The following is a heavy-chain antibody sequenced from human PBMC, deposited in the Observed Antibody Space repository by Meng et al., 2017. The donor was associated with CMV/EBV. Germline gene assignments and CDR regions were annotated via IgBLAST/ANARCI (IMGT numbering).Heavy chain of an antibody. CDR1: GGAFSGYY. D-gene: IGHD1-26*01. CDR3: ARGGGGEWELLHYFDY. V-gene: IGHV4-34*01. CDR2: INHSGST. Sequence: VELQQWGAGLLKPSETLSLTCAVYGGAFSGYYWRWIRQPPGKGLEWIGEINHSGSTNYNPSLKSRVTISVDTSKNQFSLKLSSVTAADTAVYYCARGGGGEWELLHYFDYWGQGTLVTVSS. J-gene: IGHJ4*02.